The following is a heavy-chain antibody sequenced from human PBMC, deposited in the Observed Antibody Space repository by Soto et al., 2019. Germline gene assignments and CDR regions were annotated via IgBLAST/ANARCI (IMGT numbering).Heavy chain of an antibody. V-gene: IGHV4-31*03. J-gene: IGHJ6*02. CDR1: GGSISSGVYY. CDR3: AREGPLWFGELMGYYYYGMDV. D-gene: IGHD3-10*01. Sequence: SETLSLTCTVSGGSISSGVYYWSWIRQHPGKGLEWIGYIYYSGSTYYNPSLKSRVTISVDTSKNQFSLKLSSVTAADTAVYYCAREGPLWFGELMGYYYYGMDVWGQGTTVTVSS. CDR2: IYYSGST.